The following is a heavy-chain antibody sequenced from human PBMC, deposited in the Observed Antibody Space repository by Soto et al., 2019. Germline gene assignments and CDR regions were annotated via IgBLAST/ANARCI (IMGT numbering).Heavy chain of an antibody. D-gene: IGHD2-2*01. CDR3: ARLHGYCISSSCHGHYAMDV. J-gene: IGHJ6*02. CDR2: INHSGST. CDR1: GGSFIGYY. V-gene: IGHV4-34*01. Sequence: SETLSLTCAVYGGSFIGYYWSWIRQPPGKGLEWIGEINHSGSTNYNPSLKSRVTISVDTSKNQFSLKVTSVTAADTAVYYCARLHGYCISSSCHGHYAMDVWGQGTTVT.